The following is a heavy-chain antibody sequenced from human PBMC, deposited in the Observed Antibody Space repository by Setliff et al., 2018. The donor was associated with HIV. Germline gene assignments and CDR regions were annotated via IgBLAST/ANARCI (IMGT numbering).Heavy chain of an antibody. CDR1: GFTFSTYW. CDR3: MYGGRTATTH. Sequence: GGSLRLSCAASGFTFSTYWMSWVRQAPGKGLEWISHITNTGSCTNYADSVKGRFTISRDNAKYSLYLQMNTLRVEDTAVYYCMYGGRTATTHWGQGTLVTVSS. V-gene: IGHV3-11*06. CDR2: ITNTGSCT. J-gene: IGHJ4*02. D-gene: IGHD4-17*01.